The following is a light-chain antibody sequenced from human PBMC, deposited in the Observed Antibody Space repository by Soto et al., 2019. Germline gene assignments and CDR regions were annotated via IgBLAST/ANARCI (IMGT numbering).Light chain of an antibody. CDR1: SSDIGGYNY. V-gene: IGLV2-11*01. CDR3: CSYAGSSSYV. CDR2: TVT. J-gene: IGLJ1*01. Sequence: QSVLTQPRSVSGSPGQSVTISCTGTSSDIGGYNYVSWYQQHPGKAPKLMIYTVTKRPSGVPDRFSGSKSDNTASLTISGLQADDEADYYCCSYAGSSSYVFGTGTKLTGL.